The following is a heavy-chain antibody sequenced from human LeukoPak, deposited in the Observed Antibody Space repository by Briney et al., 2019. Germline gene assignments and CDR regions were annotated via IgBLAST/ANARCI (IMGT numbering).Heavy chain of an antibody. D-gene: IGHD1-26*01. CDR1: GGSISSYY. J-gene: IGHJ4*02. CDR3: AKNWWELLHYFDY. V-gene: IGHV4-59*01. CDR2: IYYSGST. Sequence: SETLSLTCTVSGGSISSYYWSWIRQPPGKGLEWIGYIYYSGSTNYNPSLKSRVTISVDTSKNQFSLKLSSVTAADTAVYYCAKNWWELLHYFDYWGQGALVPVSS.